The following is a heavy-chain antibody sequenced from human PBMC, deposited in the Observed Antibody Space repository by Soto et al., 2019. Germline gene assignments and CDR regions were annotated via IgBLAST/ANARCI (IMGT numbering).Heavy chain of an antibody. CDR1: GESISSSSYY. V-gene: IGHV4-39*01. CDR3: ARQRTTVVTQAYFDH. Sequence: SETLSLTCIVSGESISSSSYYWGWIRQPPGKGLEWIGSIYYGGRTYYNPSFKSRVTISIDTSKNQFSLKLSSVTATDTAVYYCARQRTTVVTQAYFDHWGQGALVTVSS. J-gene: IGHJ4*02. D-gene: IGHD2-21*02. CDR2: IYYGGRT.